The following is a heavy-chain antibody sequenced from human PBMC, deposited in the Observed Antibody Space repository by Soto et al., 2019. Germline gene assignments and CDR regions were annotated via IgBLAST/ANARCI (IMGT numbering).Heavy chain of an antibody. Sequence: SETLSLTCTVSGGSIRSYYWSWIRQSPGKGLEWIGYIYYSWSTNYNPSLKSRVTISGDTSKNQISLKLSSVTAADTAVYYCARGMGITIFGVVTNRDPDYWGQGTLVTVSS. CDR2: IYYSWST. V-gene: IGHV4-59*08. CDR1: GGSIRSYY. D-gene: IGHD3-3*01. J-gene: IGHJ4*02. CDR3: ARGMGITIFGVVTNRDPDY.